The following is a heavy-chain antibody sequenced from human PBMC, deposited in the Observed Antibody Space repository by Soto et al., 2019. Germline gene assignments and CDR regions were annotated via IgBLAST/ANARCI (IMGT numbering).Heavy chain of an antibody. CDR2: INPKFGDT. J-gene: IGHJ6*02. Sequence: QVPLVQSGAEVKEPGDSVRVSCEASGYTFTAYYIHWVRQAPGQGLEWMGWINPKFGDTTYAQDFQGRVSMTRDMSISTVYMELSRLTSDDTAIYYCARNMDYYSGPGSGNGHGFWGQGTTVTVFS. CDR3: ARNMDYYSGPGSGNGHGF. V-gene: IGHV1-2*02. CDR1: GYTFTAYY. D-gene: IGHD3-10*01.